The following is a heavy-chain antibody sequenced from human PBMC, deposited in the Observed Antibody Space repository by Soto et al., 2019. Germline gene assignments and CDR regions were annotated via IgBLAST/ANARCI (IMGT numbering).Heavy chain of an antibody. CDR2: IWYDGSNK. CDR1: GFTFSSYG. J-gene: IGHJ4*02. V-gene: IGHV3-33*01. D-gene: IGHD3-22*01. Sequence: PGGSLRLSCAASGFTFSSYGMHWVRQAPGKGLEWVAVIWYDGSNKYYADSVKGRFTISRDNSKNTLYLQMNSLRAEDTAVYYCARGSYYDSSGYYELRPFDYWGQGTLVTVSS. CDR3: ARGSYYDSSGYYELRPFDY.